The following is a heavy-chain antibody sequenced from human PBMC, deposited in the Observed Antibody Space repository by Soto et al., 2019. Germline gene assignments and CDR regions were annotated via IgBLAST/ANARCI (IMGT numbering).Heavy chain of an antibody. V-gene: IGHV4-39*01. CDR2: IYYSGST. Sequence: SETLSLTCTVSGGSISSSSYYWGWIRQPPGKGLEWIGSIYYSGSTYYNPSLKSRVTISVDTSKNQFSLKLSSVTAADTAVYYCARRALGSGYKGGFDPWGQGTLVTVSS. CDR3: ARRALGSGYKGGFDP. J-gene: IGHJ5*02. D-gene: IGHD5-12*01. CDR1: GGSISSSSYY.